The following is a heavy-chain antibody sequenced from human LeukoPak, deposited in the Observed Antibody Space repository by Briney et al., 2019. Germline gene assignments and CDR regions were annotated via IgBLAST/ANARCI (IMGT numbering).Heavy chain of an antibody. CDR3: ARGRHYDFWSGYSISDAFDY. Sequence: ASVKVSCKASGYTFTGYYMHWVRQAPGQGLEWMGRINPNSGGTNYAQEFQGRVTMTRVTSISTAYMELSRLRSDDTAVYYCARGRHYDFWSGYSISDAFDYWGQGTLVTVSS. V-gene: IGHV1-2*06. CDR2: INPNSGGT. CDR1: GYTFTGYY. D-gene: IGHD3-3*01. J-gene: IGHJ4*02.